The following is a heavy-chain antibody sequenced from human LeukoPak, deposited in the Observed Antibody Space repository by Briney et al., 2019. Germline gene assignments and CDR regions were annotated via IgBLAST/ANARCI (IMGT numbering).Heavy chain of an antibody. CDR1: GGSIRGSPYY. Sequence: PSESLSLTCTASGGSIRGSPYYWGWIRQPPGKGLEWIGSVYYSGTTYYNPSLKSRVTISVDTSKNQFSLKLSSVTAADTAVYYCARVTRSGSYYYYYGMDVWGQGTTVTVSS. V-gene: IGHV4-39*07. CDR2: VYYSGTT. J-gene: IGHJ6*02. CDR3: ARVTRSGSYYYYYGMDV. D-gene: IGHD1-26*01.